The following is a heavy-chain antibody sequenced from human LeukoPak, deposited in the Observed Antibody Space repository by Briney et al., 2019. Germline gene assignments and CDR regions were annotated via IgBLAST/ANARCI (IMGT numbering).Heavy chain of an antibody. J-gene: IGHJ4*02. V-gene: IGHV4-4*07. Sequence: SETLSLTCTVSGGSISSYYWSWIRQPAGKGLEWIGRIYTSGSTNYNPSLKSRVTMSVDTSKNQFSLKLSSVTAADTAVYYCARDLNYGGNSNPFDYWGQGTLVTVSS. CDR2: IYTSGST. CDR1: GGSISSYY. CDR3: ARDLNYGGNSNPFDY. D-gene: IGHD4-23*01.